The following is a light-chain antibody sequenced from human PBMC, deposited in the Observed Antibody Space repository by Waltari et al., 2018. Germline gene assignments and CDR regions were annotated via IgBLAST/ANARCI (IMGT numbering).Light chain of an antibody. CDR1: QNIGSY. V-gene: IGKV1-8*01. CDR3: QQYYTYPRT. Sequence: AIRMTQSPSSFSASKGDRVTITCRANQNIGSYLAWYQQKPGKAPKLLIYASSTLQSGVPSRFSGSGSGTDFTLTISCLQSEDCATYSCQQYYTYPRTFGQGTFVEV. CDR2: ASS. J-gene: IGKJ1*01.